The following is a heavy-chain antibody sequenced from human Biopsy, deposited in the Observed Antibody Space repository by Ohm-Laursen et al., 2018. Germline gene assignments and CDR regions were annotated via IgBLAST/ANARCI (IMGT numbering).Heavy chain of an antibody. Sequence: PSANASCNPSGYTFTRHDIDWVRQATGHGLEWMGWMSPNTGNTVHAQRFQDRVTMTSDTSTGTAYMELTSLTSDDTAVYFCARWETTLGRSLDSWGQGTLVAVSS. V-gene: IGHV1-8*01. CDR2: MSPNTGNT. J-gene: IGHJ4*02. D-gene: IGHD1-26*01. CDR1: GYTFTRHD. CDR3: ARWETTLGRSLDS.